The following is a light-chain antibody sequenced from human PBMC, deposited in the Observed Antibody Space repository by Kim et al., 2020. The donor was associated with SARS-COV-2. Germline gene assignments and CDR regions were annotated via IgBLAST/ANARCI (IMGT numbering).Light chain of an antibody. J-gene: IGLJ3*02. CDR1: SSDIGSYNH. CDR2: EVS. V-gene: IGLV2-23*02. CDR3: CSYAGTNTLV. Sequence: QSALTQPASVSGSPGRSITISCTGTSSDIGSYNHVSWYQQHPGKAPKLIIYEVSERPSGVSNRFSGSKSGNTASLTISGLQAEDETDYYCCSYAGTNTLVFGGGTQLTVL.